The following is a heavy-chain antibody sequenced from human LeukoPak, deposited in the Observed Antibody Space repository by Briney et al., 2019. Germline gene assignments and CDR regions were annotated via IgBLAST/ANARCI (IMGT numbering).Heavy chain of an antibody. J-gene: IGHJ3*02. V-gene: IGHV4-31*03. D-gene: IGHD2-15*01. CDR2: IFYGGTS. Sequence: SETLSLTCTVSGGSISSGDYYWSWIRQHPGNGLEWLAYIFYGGTSYYNPSRKSRVMISVDTSKNQFSLKLSSVTAADTAIYSCARTCSGGSCYLAFDIWGQGTMVTVSS. CDR1: GGSISSGDYY. CDR3: ARTCSGGSCYLAFDI.